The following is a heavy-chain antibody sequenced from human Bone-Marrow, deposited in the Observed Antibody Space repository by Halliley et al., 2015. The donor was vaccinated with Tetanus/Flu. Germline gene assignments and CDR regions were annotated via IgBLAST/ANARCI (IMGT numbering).Heavy chain of an antibody. CDR1: GDSISSGDSS. J-gene: IGHJ6*02. CDR2: IYYGGYT. Sequence: TLSLTCSVSGDSISSGDSSWTWIRQHPGKGLEWIGYIYYGGYTSYNPSLKSRVTISVGTSRNQFSLKLISVTAADTAVYYCAKDRNGGSYSSYYGMDVWGQGSTVTVSS. CDR3: AKDRNGGSYSSYYGMDV. V-gene: IGHV4-31*03. D-gene: IGHD1-26*01.